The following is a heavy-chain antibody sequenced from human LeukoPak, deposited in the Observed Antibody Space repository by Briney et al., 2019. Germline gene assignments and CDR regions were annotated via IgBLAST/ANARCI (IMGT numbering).Heavy chain of an antibody. Sequence: PGGSLRLSCAASGFTFSSYAMHWVRQAPGKGLEWVAVISYDGSNKYYADSVKGRFTISRDNSKNTLYLQMNSLRAEDTAVYYCARFPNRYCSGGSCNDYWGQGTLVIVSS. CDR1: GFTFSSYA. CDR2: ISYDGSNK. CDR3: ARFPNRYCSGGSCNDY. V-gene: IGHV3-30-3*01. J-gene: IGHJ4*02. D-gene: IGHD2-15*01.